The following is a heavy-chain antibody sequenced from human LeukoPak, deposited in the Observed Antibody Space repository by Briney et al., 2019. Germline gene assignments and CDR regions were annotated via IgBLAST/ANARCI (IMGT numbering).Heavy chain of an antibody. CDR2: INPSGGST. Sequence: ASVKVSCKASGYTFTQYYMQWVPQPPAPGLGAVVVINPSGGSTSYAQKIQGRVTMTRDTSTSTVYMELSSLKSEDTAVYYCARGLGSSGGYDRDYWGQGTLVTVSS. CDR3: ARGLGSSGGYDRDY. V-gene: IGHV1-46*01. CDR1: GYTFTQYY. D-gene: IGHD5-12*01. J-gene: IGHJ4*02.